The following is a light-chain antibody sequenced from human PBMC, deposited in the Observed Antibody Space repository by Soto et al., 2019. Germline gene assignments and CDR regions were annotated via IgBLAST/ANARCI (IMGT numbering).Light chain of an antibody. V-gene: IGKV3-20*01. J-gene: IGKJ1*01. CDR1: QSVSSNS. CDR2: AAS. CDR3: QQYGRSPLT. Sequence: EVVLTQSPGTLSLSPGERATLSCRASQSVSSNSLAWYQQKPGQAPRLLIYAASSRATGIPDRFSGSGSRTDFTLTMSRLEPEDFAVYYCQQYGRSPLTFGQGTKVEIK.